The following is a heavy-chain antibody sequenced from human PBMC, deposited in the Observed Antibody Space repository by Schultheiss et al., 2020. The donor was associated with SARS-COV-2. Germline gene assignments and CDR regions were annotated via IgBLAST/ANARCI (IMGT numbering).Heavy chain of an antibody. CDR3: AKDAVTVATIFA. Sequence: GESLKISCAASGFTFSSYAMHWVRQAPGKGLEWVSAISGSGGSTYYADSVKGRFTISRDNSKNTVYLQLDSLRAEDTAVYYCAKDAVTVATIFAWGQGTLVTVSS. V-gene: IGHV3-23*01. CDR2: ISGSGGST. CDR1: GFTFSSYA. J-gene: IGHJ5*02. D-gene: IGHD5-12*01.